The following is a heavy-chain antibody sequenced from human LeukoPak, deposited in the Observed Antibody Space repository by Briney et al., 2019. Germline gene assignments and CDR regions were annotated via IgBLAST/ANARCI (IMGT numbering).Heavy chain of an antibody. J-gene: IGHJ6*02. V-gene: IGHV3-66*01. CDR2: IYSGGST. CDR1: GFTVSSNY. D-gene: IGHD3-10*01. CDR3: ARERITMVRGVISTVNYYYYGMDV. Sequence: GGSLRLSCAASGFTVSSNYMSWVRQAPGKGLEWGSVIYSGGSTYYADSVKGRFTISRDNSKNTLYLQMNSLRAEDTAVYYCARERITMVRGVISTVNYYYYGMDVWGQGTAVTVSS.